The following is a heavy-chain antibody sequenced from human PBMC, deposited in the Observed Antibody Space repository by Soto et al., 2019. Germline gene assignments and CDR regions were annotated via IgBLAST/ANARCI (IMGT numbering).Heavy chain of an antibody. CDR3: ARDAIPYSSSSGRWFDP. V-gene: IGHV1-69*13. J-gene: IGHJ5*02. D-gene: IGHD6-6*01. CDR1: GYTFTSYG. CDR2: IIPIFGTA. Sequence: SVKVSCKASGYTFTSYGISWVRQAPGQGLEWMGGIIPIFGTANYAQKFQGRVTITADESTSTAYMELSSLRSEDTAVYYCARDAIPYSSSSGRWFDPWGQGTLVTVSS.